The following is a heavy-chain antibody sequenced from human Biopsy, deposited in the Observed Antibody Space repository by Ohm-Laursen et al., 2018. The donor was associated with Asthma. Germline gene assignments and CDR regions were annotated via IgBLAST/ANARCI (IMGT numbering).Heavy chain of an antibody. V-gene: IGHV3-20*01. D-gene: IGHD4-17*01. J-gene: IGHJ3*02. CDR3: ARDRAVTGLNDAFDT. CDR2: INWNGGST. CDR1: GFPFSDYY. Sequence: SLRLSCAASGFPFSDYYMSWVRQAPGKGLEWVSGINWNGGSTGYADSVKGRFTISRDNAKNSLYLQMNSLRAEDTALYHCARDRAVTGLNDAFDTWGQGTMVTVSS.